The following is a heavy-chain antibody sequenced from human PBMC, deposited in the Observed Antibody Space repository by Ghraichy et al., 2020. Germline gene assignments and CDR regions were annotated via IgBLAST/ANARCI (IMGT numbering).Heavy chain of an antibody. J-gene: IGHJ4*01. CDR3: ARGAGYGGFLEY. Sequence: SETLSLTCAVSGGSISTYSWTWIRQSPGKGLEWIGHIYYTGITNYNPSLKSQLTMSVDTSNRHVHLKVTSVTAADTAIYYCARGAGYGGFLEYWGQGILFTVSS. D-gene: IGHD3-3*01. V-gene: IGHV4-59*01. CDR2: IYYTGIT. CDR1: GGSISTYS.